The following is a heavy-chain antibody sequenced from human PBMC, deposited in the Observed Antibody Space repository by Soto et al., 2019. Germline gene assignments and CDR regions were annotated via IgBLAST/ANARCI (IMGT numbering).Heavy chain of an antibody. Sequence: EVQLLESGGGLVQPGGSLRLSCAASGFTFSSYAMSWVRQAPGKGLEWVSAISGSGGSTYYADSVKGRFIISRDNSKNTLYLQMNSLRAEDTAVYYCAKDGYSSSWADWYFDLWGRGTLVTVSS. D-gene: IGHD6-13*01. V-gene: IGHV3-23*01. CDR1: GFTFSSYA. CDR2: ISGSGGST. CDR3: AKDGYSSSWADWYFDL. J-gene: IGHJ2*01.